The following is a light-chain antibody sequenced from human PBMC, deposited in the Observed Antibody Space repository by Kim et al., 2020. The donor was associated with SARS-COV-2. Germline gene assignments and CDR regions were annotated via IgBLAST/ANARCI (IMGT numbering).Light chain of an antibody. CDR1: QTIASS. Sequence: SASIGDRVTITCRASQTIASSLAWYQQKPGKAPKLLIYGASTLQSGVPSRFSGSGSGIDFTLTISCLQSEDFATYYCQQSYSYPFTFGQGTKLEI. CDR3: QQSYSYPFT. J-gene: IGKJ2*01. CDR2: GAS. V-gene: IGKV1-8*01.